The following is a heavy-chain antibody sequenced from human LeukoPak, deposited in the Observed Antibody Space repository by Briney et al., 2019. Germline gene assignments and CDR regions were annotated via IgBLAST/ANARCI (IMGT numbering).Heavy chain of an antibody. CDR3: ARGRSVRYYDFWSVYSPYHYYSYY. V-gene: IGHV1-8*01. CDR1: GYTFTSYD. J-gene: IGHJ6*03. CDR2: MNPNSGNT. Sequence: ASVNVSCTASGYTFTSYDINWVRQATGQGLEWMGWMNPNSGNTGYAQKLQGRVTMTRNTSISTAYMELSSLRSEDTAVYYCARGRSVRYYDFWSVYSPYHYYSYYWGKGATV. D-gene: IGHD3-3*01.